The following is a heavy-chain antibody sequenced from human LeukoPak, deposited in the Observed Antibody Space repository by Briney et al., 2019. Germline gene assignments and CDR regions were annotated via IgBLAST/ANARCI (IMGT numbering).Heavy chain of an antibody. CDR1: GFTFSSYA. D-gene: IGHD5-12*01. J-gene: IGHJ4*02. Sequence: GASLRLSCAATGFTFSSYAMSWVRQAPGKGLEWVSAISGSGGSTYYADSVKGRFTISRDNSKNTLYLQMNSLRAEDTAVYYCAKERLPTRDYFDYWGQGTLVTVSS. CDR3: AKERLPTRDYFDY. CDR2: ISGSGGST. V-gene: IGHV3-23*01.